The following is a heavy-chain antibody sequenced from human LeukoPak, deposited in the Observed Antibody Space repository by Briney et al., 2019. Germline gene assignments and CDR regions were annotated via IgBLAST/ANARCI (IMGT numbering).Heavy chain of an antibody. D-gene: IGHD3-22*01. V-gene: IGHV1-2*02. Sequence: GASVKVSCKASGYTFTGYYMHWVRQAPGQGLEWMGWINPNSGGTNYAQKFQGRVTMTRDTSISTAYMKLSRLRSEDTAVYYCARVEVITLDPFDIWAKGQWSPSLQ. CDR2: INPNSGGT. CDR3: ARVEVITLDPFDI. J-gene: IGHJ3*02. CDR1: GYTFTGYY.